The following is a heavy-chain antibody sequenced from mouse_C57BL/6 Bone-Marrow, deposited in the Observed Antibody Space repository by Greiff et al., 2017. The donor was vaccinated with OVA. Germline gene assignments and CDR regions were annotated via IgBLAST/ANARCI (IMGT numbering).Heavy chain of an antibody. J-gene: IGHJ3*01. CDR3: ARHDYGSSSWFAY. D-gene: IGHD1-1*01. CDR2: ISNGGGST. Sequence: DVKLVESGGGLVQPGGSLKLSCAASGFTFSDYYMYWVRQTPEKRLEWVAYISNGGGSTYYPDTVKGRFTISRDNAKNTLYLQMSRLKSEDTAMYYCARHDYGSSSWFAYWGQGTLVTVSA. CDR1: GFTFSDYY. V-gene: IGHV5-12*01.